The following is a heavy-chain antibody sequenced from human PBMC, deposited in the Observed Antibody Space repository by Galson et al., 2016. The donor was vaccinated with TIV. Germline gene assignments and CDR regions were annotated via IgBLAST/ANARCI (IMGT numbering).Heavy chain of an antibody. D-gene: IGHD4-17*01. J-gene: IGHJ6*02. V-gene: IGHV4-38-2*02. CDR2: IYYTGTT. Sequence: ETLSLTCTVSGYSISSGYYWGWIRQFPGKGLEWMGSIYYTGTTYTNPSLKSRLTLSVDTSNNQASLRLSSVTAADTAVYYCAREGSTVTMHHYFGMDVWGQGTSVTVSS. CDR1: GYSISSGYY. CDR3: AREGSTVTMHHYFGMDV.